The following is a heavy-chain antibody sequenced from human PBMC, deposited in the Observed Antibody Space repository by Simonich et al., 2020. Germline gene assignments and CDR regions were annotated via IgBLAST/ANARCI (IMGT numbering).Heavy chain of an antibody. CDR1: GFTFSSYA. J-gene: IGHJ3*02. Sequence: QVQLVESGGGVVQPGRSLRLSCAASGFTFSSYAMHWVRQAPGKRLKGVAVISYDGSNKYYADSVKGRFTISRDNSKNTLDLQMNSLRAEDTAVYYCAREGAGNDAFDIWGQGTMVTVSS. V-gene: IGHV3-30*04. CDR2: ISYDGSNK. D-gene: IGHD1-26*01. CDR3: AREGAGNDAFDI.